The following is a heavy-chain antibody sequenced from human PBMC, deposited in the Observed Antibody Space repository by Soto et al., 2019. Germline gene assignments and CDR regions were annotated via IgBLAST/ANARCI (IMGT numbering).Heavy chain of an antibody. Sequence: QVQLVQSGAEVKKPGSSVKFSCKASGGTFSSYAISWVLQAPGQGLEWMGGIIPIVGTANYAQKFQGRVTITADKSTSTAYMELRSLRSEDTAVYYCARETDDSSGYYLDYWGQGTLVTGSS. J-gene: IGHJ4*02. CDR1: GGTFSSYA. V-gene: IGHV1-69*06. CDR3: ARETDDSSGYYLDY. CDR2: IIPIVGTA. D-gene: IGHD3-22*01.